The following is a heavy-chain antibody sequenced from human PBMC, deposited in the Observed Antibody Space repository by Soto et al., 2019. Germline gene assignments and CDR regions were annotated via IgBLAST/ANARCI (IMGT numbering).Heavy chain of an antibody. CDR3: APWFGAFDY. CDR2: ISYDGSNK. J-gene: IGHJ4*02. D-gene: IGHD3-10*01. V-gene: IGHV3-30*03. CDR1: GFTFSSYG. Sequence: GGSLRLSCAASGFTFSSYGMHWVRQAPGKGLEWVAVISYDGSNKYYADSVKGRSTISRDNSKNTLYLQMNSLRAEDTAVYYCAPWFGAFDYWGQGTLVTVSS.